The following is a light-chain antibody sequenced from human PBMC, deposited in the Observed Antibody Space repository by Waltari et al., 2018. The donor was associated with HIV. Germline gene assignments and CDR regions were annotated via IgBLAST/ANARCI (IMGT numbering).Light chain of an antibody. J-gene: IGKJ4*01. CDR3: QQFDNLPLT. CDR2: DAS. CDR1: QDITDS. V-gene: IGKV1-33*01. Sequence: DIQMTPSPSSLSASVRDRATITCQASQDITDSLNWYQQKPGEAPKLLIFDASKLETGVPSRFSGSGSGTDFTFTISNLQPEDLATYFCQQFDNLPLTFGGGTQVEIK.